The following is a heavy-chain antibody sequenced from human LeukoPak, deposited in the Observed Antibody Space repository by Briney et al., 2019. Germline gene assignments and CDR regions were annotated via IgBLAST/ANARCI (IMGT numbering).Heavy chain of an antibody. V-gene: IGHV5-51*01. D-gene: IGHD1-7*01. Sequence: GESLKISCNVSGYSFTSYWIGWVRQMPGKGLECMGIIYPGDSDTRYSPSFQGQVTISADKSISTAYLQWSSLKASDTAMYYCARGESSVKLRGWFDPWGQGTLVTVSS. J-gene: IGHJ5*02. CDR2: IYPGDSDT. CDR3: ARGESSVKLRGWFDP. CDR1: GYSFTSYW.